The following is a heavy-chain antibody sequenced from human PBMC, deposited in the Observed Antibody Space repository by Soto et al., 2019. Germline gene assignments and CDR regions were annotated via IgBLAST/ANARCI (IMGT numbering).Heavy chain of an antibody. Sequence: PSETLSLTCTVSGGSISSYYWSWIRQPPGKGLEWIGYIYYSGSTNYNPSLKGRVTISVDTSKNQFSLKLSSVTVADTAVYYCARHVVPAANYFAYWGQGTLVTVSS. CDR1: GGSISSYY. J-gene: IGHJ4*02. V-gene: IGHV4-59*08. CDR3: ARHVVPAANYFAY. D-gene: IGHD2-2*01. CDR2: IYYSGST.